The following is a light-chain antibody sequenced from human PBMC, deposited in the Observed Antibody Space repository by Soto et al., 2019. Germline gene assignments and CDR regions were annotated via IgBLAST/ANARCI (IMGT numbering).Light chain of an antibody. V-gene: IGLV1-51*02. CDR3: GTWDSSLSAGV. CDR2: ENN. CDR1: SSNIGSNY. Sequence: QSVLTQPPSVSAAPGQKVTISCSGSSSNIGSNYVSWYQQLPGTAPKLLIYENNKRPSGIPDRFSGSKSGTSATLGITGLQTGDDADYYCGTWDSSLSAGVFGGGTKVTVL. J-gene: IGLJ2*01.